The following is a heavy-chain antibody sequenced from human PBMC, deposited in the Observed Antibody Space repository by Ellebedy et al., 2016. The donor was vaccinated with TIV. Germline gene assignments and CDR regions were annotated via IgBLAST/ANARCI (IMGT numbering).Heavy chain of an antibody. D-gene: IGHD3-16*02. V-gene: IGHV5-10-1*01. CDR2: IDPSDSYT. CDR3: ASSDYVWGSYRPSNWFDP. Sequence: GESLKISCKGSGYSFTSYWISWVRQMPGRGLEWTGRIDPSDSYTNYSPSFQGHVTISADKSISTAYLQWSSLKASDTAMYYCASSDYVWGSYRPSNWFDPWGQGTLVTVSS. J-gene: IGHJ5*02. CDR1: GYSFTSYW.